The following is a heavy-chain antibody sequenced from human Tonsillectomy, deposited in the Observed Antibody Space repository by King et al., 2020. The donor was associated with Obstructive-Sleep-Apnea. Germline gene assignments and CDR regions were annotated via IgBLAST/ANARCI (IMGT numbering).Heavy chain of an antibody. D-gene: IGHD3-16*01. CDR2: INQDGSEK. CDR1: GFSFSTYW. J-gene: IGHJ4*02. CDR3: AHRGGLGGNRPVYFDY. V-gene: IGHV3-7*03. Sequence: VQLVESGGDLVQPGGSLKLSCAASGFSFSTYWMTWVRQTPGKGLEWVANINQDGSEKYYLDSVRGRFTISRDNAKNSLYLQMNSLRAEDTAVYFCAHRGGLGGNRPVYFDYGGQGALVTVSS.